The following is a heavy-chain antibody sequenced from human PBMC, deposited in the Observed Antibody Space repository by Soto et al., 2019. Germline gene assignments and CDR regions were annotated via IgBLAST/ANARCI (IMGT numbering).Heavy chain of an antibody. D-gene: IGHD3-22*01. CDR1: GGSVSSGSYY. J-gene: IGHJ4*02. V-gene: IGHV4-61*01. CDR3: ATISGGGVVPRRNNYYDSSGLDY. Sequence: SETLSLTCTVSGGSVSSGSYYWSWIRQPPGKGLEWIGYIYYSGSTNYNPSLKSRVTISVDTSKNQFSLKLSSVTAADTAVYYCATISGGGVVPRRNNYYDSSGLDYWGQGTLVTVSS. CDR2: IYYSGST.